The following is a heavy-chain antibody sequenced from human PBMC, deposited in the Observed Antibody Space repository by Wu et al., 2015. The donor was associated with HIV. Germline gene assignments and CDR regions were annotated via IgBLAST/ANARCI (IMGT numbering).Heavy chain of an antibody. V-gene: IGHV1-69*12. CDR1: GGTFSSYA. CDR2: IIPIFGTA. D-gene: IGHD3-3*01. CDR3: ARDKRRDTIFGVVITLFDY. Sequence: QVQLVQSGAEVKKPGSSVKVSCKASGGTFSSYAISWVRQAPGQGLEWMGGIIPIFGTANYAQKFQGRVTITADESTSTAYMELSSLRSEDTAVYYCARDKRRDTIFGVVITLFDYWGQGTLVTVSS. J-gene: IGHJ4*02.